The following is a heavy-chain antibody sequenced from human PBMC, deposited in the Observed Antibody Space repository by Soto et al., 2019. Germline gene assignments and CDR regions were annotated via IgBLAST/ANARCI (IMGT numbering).Heavy chain of an antibody. CDR1: GGSISSGGYY. D-gene: IGHD1-26*01. V-gene: IGHV4-31*03. J-gene: IGHJ6*03. CDR2: IYYSGST. Sequence: SSETLSLTCTVSGGSISSGGYYWSWIRQHPGKGLEWIGYIYYSGSTYYNPSLKSRVTISVDTSKNQFSLKLSSVTAADTAVYYCASIRRSLVSYMDVWGKGTTVTVSS. CDR3: ASIRRSLVSYMDV.